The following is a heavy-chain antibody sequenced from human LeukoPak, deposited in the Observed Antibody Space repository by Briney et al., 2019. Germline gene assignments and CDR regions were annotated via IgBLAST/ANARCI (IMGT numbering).Heavy chain of an antibody. Sequence: PGGSLRLSCAASGFTFSGYGMHWVRQAPGKGLEWVAFIRNDGSNKYSADSVKGRFTISRDNSKNTLSLQMNSLRAEDTAVYYCAKDQSSFCSRSSCYALHYWGQGTPVTVSS. D-gene: IGHD2-2*01. J-gene: IGHJ4*02. CDR2: IRNDGSNK. CDR3: AKDQSSFCSRSSCYALHY. CDR1: GFTFSGYG. V-gene: IGHV3-30*02.